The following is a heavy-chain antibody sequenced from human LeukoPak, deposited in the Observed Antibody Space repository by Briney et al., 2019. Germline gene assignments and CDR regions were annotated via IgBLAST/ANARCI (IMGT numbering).Heavy chain of an antibody. CDR3: AKEVSGVTMVRGVIFPLTSSTYYFDY. D-gene: IGHD3-10*01. J-gene: IGHJ4*02. CDR1: GFSFSNYD. CDR2: ISATGDYT. Sequence: GGSLRLSCAASGFSFSNYDMNWVRQTPGKGLEWVSTISATGDYTYYADSVKGRFTISRDNSKNTLLLQMNSLRAEDTAVYYCAKEVSGVTMVRGVIFPLTSSTYYFDYWGQGTLVTVSS. V-gene: IGHV3-23*01.